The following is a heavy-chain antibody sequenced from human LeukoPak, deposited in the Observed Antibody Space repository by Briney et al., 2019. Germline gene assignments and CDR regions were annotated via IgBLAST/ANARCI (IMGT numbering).Heavy chain of an antibody. J-gene: IGHJ4*02. Sequence: ASVKVSCKASGYTFTSYGISWVRQAPGQGLEWMGWISAYNGNTDYAQKIQDRVTMTTDTFTSTGYMELRSLRSDDTAVYYCARVGAYCSSISCFDYWGQGTLVTVSS. D-gene: IGHD2-2*01. V-gene: IGHV1-18*01. CDR3: ARVGAYCSSISCFDY. CDR1: GYTFTSYG. CDR2: ISAYNGNT.